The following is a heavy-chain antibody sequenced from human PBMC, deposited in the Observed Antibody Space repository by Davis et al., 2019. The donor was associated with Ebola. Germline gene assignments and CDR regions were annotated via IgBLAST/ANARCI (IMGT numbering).Heavy chain of an antibody. CDR2: TYFNSKYYS. V-gene: IGHV6-1*01. CDR1: GDSVSINSAG. D-gene: IGHD3-10*01. J-gene: IGHJ4*02. CDR3: ARRYYGSGTYYKDY. Sequence: HSQTLSLTCAISGDSVSINSAGWNWIRQSPSRGLEWLGRTYFNSKYYSDYAVSVRGRITINADPSKNQFSLQLNSVTPEDTAVYYCARRYYGSGTYYKDYWGQGTLVTVSS.